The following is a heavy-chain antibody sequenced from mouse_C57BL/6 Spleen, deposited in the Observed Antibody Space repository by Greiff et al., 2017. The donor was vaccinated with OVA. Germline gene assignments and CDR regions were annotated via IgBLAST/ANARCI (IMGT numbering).Heavy chain of an antibody. V-gene: IGHV5-16*01. J-gene: IGHJ4*01. CDR2: INYDGSST. CDR1: GFTFSDYY. D-gene: IGHD1-1*01. CDR3: AREGYGTYAMDY. Sequence: EVQVVESEGGLVQPGSSMKLSCTASGFTFSDYYMAWVRQVPEKGLEWVANINYDGSSTYYLDSLKSRFIISRDNAKNILYLQMSSLKSEDTATYYCAREGYGTYAMDYWGQGTSVTVSS.